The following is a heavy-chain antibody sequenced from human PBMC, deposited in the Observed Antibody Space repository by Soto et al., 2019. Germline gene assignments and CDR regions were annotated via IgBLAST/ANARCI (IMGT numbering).Heavy chain of an antibody. CDR1: GYTFTGYY. V-gene: IGHV1-2*04. J-gene: IGHJ3*02. CDR3: ARVGHYYDNSGYSRGVDDFDI. CDR2: INPNSGGT. D-gene: IGHD3-22*01. Sequence: ASVKVSCKASGYTFTGYYMHWVRQAPGQGLEWMGWINPNSGGTNYAQKFQGWVTMTRDTSISTAYMELSRLRSDDTAVYYCARVGHYYDNSGYSRGVDDFDIWGQGTMVTVSS.